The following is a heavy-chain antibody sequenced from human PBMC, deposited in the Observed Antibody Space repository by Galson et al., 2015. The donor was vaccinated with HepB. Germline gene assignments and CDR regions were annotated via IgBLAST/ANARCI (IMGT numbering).Heavy chain of an antibody. Sequence: SLRLSCAASGFTFSSYAMHWVRQAPGKGLEWVAVISYDGSNKYYADSVKGRFTISRDNSKNTLYLQMNSLRAEDTAVYYCARDLQVDCSSTSCYSFRPGDYYYYGMDVWGQGTTVTVSS. CDR1: GFTFSSYA. J-gene: IGHJ6*02. D-gene: IGHD2-2*02. CDR3: ARDLQVDCSSTSCYSFRPGDYYYYGMDV. CDR2: ISYDGSNK. V-gene: IGHV3-30-3*01.